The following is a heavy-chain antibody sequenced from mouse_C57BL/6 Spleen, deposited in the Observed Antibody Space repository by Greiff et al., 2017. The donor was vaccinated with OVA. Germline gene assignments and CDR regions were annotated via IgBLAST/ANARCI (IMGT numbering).Heavy chain of an antibody. V-gene: IGHV1-15*01. J-gene: IGHJ2*01. Sequence: QVQLQQSGAELVRPGASVTLSCKASGYTFTDYEMHWVKQTPVPGLEWIGAIDPEPGGPASNPKFKGKAILTADKSSSTAYMELRSLTSEDSAVYYCTSPTGVGQGFDYWGQGTTLTGSS. CDR2: IDPEPGGP. D-gene: IGHD1-1*01. CDR1: GYTFTDYE. CDR3: TSPTGVGQGFDY.